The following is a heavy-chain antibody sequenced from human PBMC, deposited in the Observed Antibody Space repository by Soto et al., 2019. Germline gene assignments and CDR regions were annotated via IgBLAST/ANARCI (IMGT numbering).Heavy chain of an antibody. Sequence: ASVKVSCKASGYTFTSYAMHWVRQAPGQRLEWMGWINAGNGNTKYSQKFQGRVTITRDTSASTAYMKLSSLRSEDTAVYYCARSQGYCSGGSCYLGGRYYYYGMDVWGQGTTVTVSS. CDR3: ARSQGYCSGGSCYLGGRYYYYGMDV. CDR1: GYTFTSYA. J-gene: IGHJ6*02. V-gene: IGHV1-3*01. CDR2: INAGNGNT. D-gene: IGHD2-15*01.